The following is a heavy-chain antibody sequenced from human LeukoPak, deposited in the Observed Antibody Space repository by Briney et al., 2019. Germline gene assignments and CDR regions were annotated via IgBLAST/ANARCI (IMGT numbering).Heavy chain of an antibody. CDR2: NSIYNGNT. V-gene: IGHV1-18*01. J-gene: IGHJ4*02. D-gene: IGHD3-10*01. CDR3: ARDDLPYYGSGRSFDY. Sequence: EASVKVSCKASGYTFTNYGISWVRQAPGQGLEWMGWNSIYNGNTDYAQKLRGRVTMTTDTSTSTAYMELRSLRSDDTAVYYCARDDLPYYGSGRSFDYWGQGTLVTVSS. CDR1: GYTFTNYG.